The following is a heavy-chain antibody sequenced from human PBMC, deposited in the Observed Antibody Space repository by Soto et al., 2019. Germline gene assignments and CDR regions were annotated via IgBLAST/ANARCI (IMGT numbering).Heavy chain of an antibody. Sequence: SVKVSCKASGGTFSSYTISWVRQAPGQGLEWMGRIIPILGIANYAQKFQGRVTITADKSTSTAYMELSSLRSEDTAVYYCASQPNTYYGDDAFDIWGQGTMVTVSS. J-gene: IGHJ3*02. CDR2: IIPILGIA. CDR1: GGTFSSYT. V-gene: IGHV1-69*02. D-gene: IGHD4-17*01. CDR3: ASQPNTYYGDDAFDI.